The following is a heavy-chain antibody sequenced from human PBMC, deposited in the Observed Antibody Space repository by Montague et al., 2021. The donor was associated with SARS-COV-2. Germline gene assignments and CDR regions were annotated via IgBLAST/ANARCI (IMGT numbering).Heavy chain of an antibody. CDR1: GGSVSSGSYY. CDR2: IYYSGST. V-gene: IGHV4-61*01. D-gene: IGHD3-3*01. Sequence: SETLSLTCTVSGGSVSSGSYYWSWIRQPPGKGLEWIGCIYYSGSTNYNPSLKSRVTISVDTSKNQFSLKLSSVTAADTAVYYCARDPWHITIFGVVTRYGTDVWGQGTTVTVSS. CDR3: ARDPWHITIFGVVTRYGTDV. J-gene: IGHJ6*02.